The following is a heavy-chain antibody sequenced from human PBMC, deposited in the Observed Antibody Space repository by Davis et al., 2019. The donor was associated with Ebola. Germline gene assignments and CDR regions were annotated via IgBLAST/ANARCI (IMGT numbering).Heavy chain of an antibody. CDR1: GGTFSSYA. CDR3: AFSAPGYSGYDYSHYFDY. V-gene: IGHV1-69*01. CDR2: IIPIFGTA. D-gene: IGHD5-12*01. J-gene: IGHJ4*02. Sequence: KISCKASGGTFSSYAISWVRQAPGQGLEWMGGIIPIFGTANYAQKFQGRVTITADESTSTAYMELSSLRSEDTAVYYCAFSAPGYSGYDYSHYFDYWGQGTLVTVSS.